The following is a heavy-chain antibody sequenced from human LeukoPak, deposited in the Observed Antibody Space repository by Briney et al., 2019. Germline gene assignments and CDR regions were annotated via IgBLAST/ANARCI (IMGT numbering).Heavy chain of an antibody. CDR2: ISAYNGNT. CDR1: GYTFTSYG. D-gene: IGHD2-8*02. CDR3: ARLAYWSNYYYYGIDV. Sequence: ASVKVSCKASGYTFTSYGISWVRQAPGQGLEWMGWISAYNGNTNYAQKLQGRVTMTTDTSTSTAYMELRSLRSDDTAVHYCARLAYWSNYYYYGIDVWGQGTTVTVSS. V-gene: IGHV1-18*01. J-gene: IGHJ6*02.